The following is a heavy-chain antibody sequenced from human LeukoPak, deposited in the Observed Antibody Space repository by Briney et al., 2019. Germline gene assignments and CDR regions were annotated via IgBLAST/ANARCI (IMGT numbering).Heavy chain of an antibody. CDR1: GGSISSYY. V-gene: IGHV4-59*01. D-gene: IGHD3-10*01. CDR3: ARDPGDAFDI. Sequence: PSETLSLTCTVSGGSISSYYWSWMRQPPGKGLEWIGYIYYSGSTNYNPSLKSRVTISVDTSKNQFSLKLSSVTAADTAVYYCARDPGDAFDIWGQGTMVTVSS. CDR2: IYYSGST. J-gene: IGHJ3*02.